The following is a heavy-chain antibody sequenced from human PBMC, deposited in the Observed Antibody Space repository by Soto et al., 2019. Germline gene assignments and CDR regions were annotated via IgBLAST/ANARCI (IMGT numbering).Heavy chain of an antibody. D-gene: IGHD5-18*01. J-gene: IGHJ3*02. CDR3: ARAGYSYGTGAFDI. V-gene: IGHV3-66*01. CDR2: IYSGGST. Sequence: APGKGLEWVSVIYSGGSTYYADSVKGRFTISRDNSKNTLYLQMNSLRAEDTAVYYCARAGYSYGTGAFDIRGQGTMVTVSS.